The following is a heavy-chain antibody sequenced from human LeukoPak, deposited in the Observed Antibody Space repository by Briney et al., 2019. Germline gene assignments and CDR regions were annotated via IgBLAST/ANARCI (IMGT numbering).Heavy chain of an antibody. CDR3: ARGRGDYGLNYFDY. J-gene: IGHJ4*02. CDR2: IYYTGST. D-gene: IGHD4-17*01. Sequence: SETLSLTCTVSGDSIRSSYRRWIRQPPGKGLEWIGYIYYTGSTNSNPSLKSRVTMSVDTSKNQFSLKLSSVTAADTAVYYCARGRGDYGLNYFDYWGQGTLVTVSS. CDR1: GDSIRSSY. V-gene: IGHV4-59*08.